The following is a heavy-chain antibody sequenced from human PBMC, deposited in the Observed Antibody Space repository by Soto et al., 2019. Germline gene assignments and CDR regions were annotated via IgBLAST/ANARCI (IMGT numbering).Heavy chain of an antibody. CDR2: MSGSSSTT. Sequence: GGSLRLSCATSGLTFSNYAMSWVRQAPGGGLEWVSSMSGSSSTTYYADSVRGRFTISGDRSKNTLYLQMGSLRAEDTALYYCAKNQERELPRVIDFWGQGTLVTVSS. J-gene: IGHJ4*02. D-gene: IGHD1-7*01. CDR1: GLTFSNYA. CDR3: AKNQERELPRVIDF. V-gene: IGHV3-23*01.